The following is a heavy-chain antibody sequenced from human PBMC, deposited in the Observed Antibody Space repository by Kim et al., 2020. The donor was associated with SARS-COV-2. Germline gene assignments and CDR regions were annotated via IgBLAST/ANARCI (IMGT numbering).Heavy chain of an antibody. Sequence: ASVKVSCKASGYTFTNYAMNWVRQAPGQGLEWMGWINTNTGNPTYAQGFTGRFVFSLDISVSTVYLQISSLKTEDTAVYYCATLEGPSSSSGYFDYWGQGTLVTVSS. J-gene: IGHJ4*02. D-gene: IGHD6-6*01. V-gene: IGHV7-4-1*02. CDR1: GYTFTNYA. CDR3: ATLEGPSSSSGYFDY. CDR2: INTNTGNP.